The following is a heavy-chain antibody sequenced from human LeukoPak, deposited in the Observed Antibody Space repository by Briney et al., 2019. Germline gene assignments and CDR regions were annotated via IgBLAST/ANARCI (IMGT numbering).Heavy chain of an antibody. CDR2: ISGSGGST. V-gene: IGHV3-23*01. D-gene: IGHD4-23*01. Sequence: GGSLRLSCAASGFTFSSYAMSWVRQAPGKGLEWVSAISGSGGSTYYADSVKGRFTISRDNSKNTLYLQMNSLRAEDTAVYYCAKSRATTVVTPYWYFDLWGRGTLVTVSS. CDR1: GFTFSSYA. CDR3: AKSRATTVVTPYWYFDL. J-gene: IGHJ2*01.